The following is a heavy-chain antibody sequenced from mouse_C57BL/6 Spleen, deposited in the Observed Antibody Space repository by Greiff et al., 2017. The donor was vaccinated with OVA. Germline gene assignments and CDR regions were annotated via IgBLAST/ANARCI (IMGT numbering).Heavy chain of an antibody. D-gene: IGHD3-3*01. Sequence: DVMLVESGGGLVKPGGSLKLSCAASGFTFSDYGMHWVRQAPEKGLEWVAYISSGSSTIYYADTVKGRFTISRDNAKNTLFLQMTSLRAEDTAMYYCARGGLGYWGQGTTLTVSS. CDR1: GFTFSDYG. CDR3: ARGGLGY. V-gene: IGHV5-17*01. J-gene: IGHJ2*01. CDR2: ISSGSSTI.